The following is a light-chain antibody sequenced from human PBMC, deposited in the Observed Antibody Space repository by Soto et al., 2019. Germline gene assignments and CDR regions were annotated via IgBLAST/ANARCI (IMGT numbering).Light chain of an antibody. Sequence: SYELTQPPSVSVAPGQTARITCGGNNIGSKSVHWYQQKPGQAPVLVVDGDSDRPSGIPERFSGSNSGNTATLTISRVEAGDEADYFCHVWDSSSEHVFGTGTKLTVL. J-gene: IGLJ1*01. V-gene: IGLV3-21*02. CDR3: HVWDSSSEHV. CDR1: NIGSKS. CDR2: GDS.